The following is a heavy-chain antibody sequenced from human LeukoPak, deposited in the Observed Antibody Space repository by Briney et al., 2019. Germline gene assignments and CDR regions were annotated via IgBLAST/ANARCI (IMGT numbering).Heavy chain of an antibody. CDR2: INPNSGGT. D-gene: IGHD3-3*01. Sequence: ASVKVSYKASGYTFTGYYMHWVRQAPGQGLEWMGRINPNSGGTNYAQKFQGRVTMTRDASISTAYMELSRLRSDDTAVYYCASQYDFWSGYRIGWFDPWGQGTLVTVSS. CDR3: ASQYDFWSGYRIGWFDP. V-gene: IGHV1-2*06. CDR1: GYTFTGYY. J-gene: IGHJ5*02.